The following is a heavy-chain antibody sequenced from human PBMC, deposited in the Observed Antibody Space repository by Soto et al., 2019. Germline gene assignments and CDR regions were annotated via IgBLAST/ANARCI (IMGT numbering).Heavy chain of an antibody. CDR2: IYWIDDK. V-gene: IGHV2-5*01. CDR1: GFSLSTSGLG. D-gene: IGHD6-19*01. CDR3: AHRPSGWYLFDY. J-gene: IGHJ4*02. Sequence: QFTLKDSGPPLVGPTQTLTLTSTFSGFSLSTSGLGVGGIRQPPGKALEWLALIYWIDDKRYSPSLKARLTITKDTSKNQVVLTMTNMDPVDTATYYCAHRPSGWYLFDYWGQGTLVTVSS.